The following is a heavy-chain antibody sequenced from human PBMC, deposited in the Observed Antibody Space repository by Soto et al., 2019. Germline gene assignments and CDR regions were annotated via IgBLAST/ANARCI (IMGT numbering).Heavy chain of an antibody. V-gene: IGHV3-11*01. CDR3: ARHYWYWYFDL. D-gene: IGHD2-8*02. Sequence: GGSLRLSCAASGFTFSDYYMRWIRQAPGKGLEWVSYISSSGSTIYYADSVKGRFTISRDNAKNSLYLQMNSLRAEDTAVYYCARHYWYWYFDLWGRGTLVTVSA. CDR1: GFTFSDYY. CDR2: ISSSGSTI. J-gene: IGHJ2*01.